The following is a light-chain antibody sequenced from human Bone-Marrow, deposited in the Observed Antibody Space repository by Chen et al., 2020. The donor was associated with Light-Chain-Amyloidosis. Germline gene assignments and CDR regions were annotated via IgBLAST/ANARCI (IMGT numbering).Light chain of an antibody. CDR2: GDF. V-gene: IGLV2-23*01. CDR3: CSYTGSATWV. CDR1: NNNL. Sequence: QSALSQPASVSGSPGQSITISCTGENNNLVSCDQHHSGQAPKLILYGDFRRPSGISDRFSGSKSGTTASLTISVLQNEDEAHYYCCSYTGSATWVFGGGSKLTVL. J-gene: IGLJ3*02.